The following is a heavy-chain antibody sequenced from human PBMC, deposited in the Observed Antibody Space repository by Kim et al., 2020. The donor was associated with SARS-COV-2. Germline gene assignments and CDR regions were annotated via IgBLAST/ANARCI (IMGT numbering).Heavy chain of an antibody. CDR1: GGSVSSGSYY. CDR3: ARAAPSPEHFDY. Sequence: SETLSLTCTVSGGSVSSGSYYWSWIRQPPGKGLEWIGYIYYSGSTNYNPSLKSRVTISVDTSKNQFSLKLSSVTAADTAVYYCARAAPSPEHFDYWGRGTLVTVSS. J-gene: IGHJ4*02. V-gene: IGHV4-61*01. CDR2: IYYSGST. D-gene: IGHD1-1*01.